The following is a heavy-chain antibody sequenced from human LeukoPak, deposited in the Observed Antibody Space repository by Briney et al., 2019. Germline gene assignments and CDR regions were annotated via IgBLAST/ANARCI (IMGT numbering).Heavy chain of an antibody. J-gene: IGHJ2*01. CDR2: IRYDGNDK. CDR1: GFTFSTSA. V-gene: IGHV3-30*02. Sequence: GGSLRLSCAASGFTFSTSAMHWVRQAPGKGLEWVAFIRYDGNDKYYADSVKGRFTISRDNSKNTLYLQMNSLRPEDTAVYYCARESAPGYWYFDLWGRGTLVTVSS. CDR3: ARESAPGYWYFDL.